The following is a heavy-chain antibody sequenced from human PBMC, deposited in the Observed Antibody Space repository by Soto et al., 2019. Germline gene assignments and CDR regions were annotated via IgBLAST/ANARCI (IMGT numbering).Heavy chain of an antibody. Sequence: QVQLVQSGAEVKKPGASVKVSCKASGYTFTSYGISWVRQAPGQGLEWMGWISAYNDNTNYAQKLQGRVTRTTATSTSTAYMELRSLRTDDTAVYYCARQSGDYYYYGMDVWGQGTTVTVSS. D-gene: IGHD3-3*01. V-gene: IGHV1-18*01. CDR1: GYTFTSYG. CDR2: ISAYNDNT. J-gene: IGHJ6*02. CDR3: ARQSGDYYYYGMDV.